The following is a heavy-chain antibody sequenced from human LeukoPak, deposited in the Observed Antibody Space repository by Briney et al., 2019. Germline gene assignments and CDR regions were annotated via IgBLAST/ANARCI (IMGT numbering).Heavy chain of an antibody. Sequence: GSSVKVSCKASGGTFSSYAISWVRQAPGQGLEWMGGIIPIFGTANYAQKFQGRVTITADESTSTAYMELSSLRSEDTAVCYCAREVEEYCSGGSCYGAHYWGQGTLVTVSS. J-gene: IGHJ4*02. CDR1: GGTFSSYA. CDR2: IIPIFGTA. D-gene: IGHD2-15*01. V-gene: IGHV1-69*01. CDR3: AREVEEYCSGGSCYGAHY.